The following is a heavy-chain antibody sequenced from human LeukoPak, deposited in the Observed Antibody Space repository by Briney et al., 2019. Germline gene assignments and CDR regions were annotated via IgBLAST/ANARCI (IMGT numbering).Heavy chain of an antibody. D-gene: IGHD2-15*01. CDR3: ARDPTYCSGGSCYVSHWFDP. Sequence: SETLSLTCTVSGGSISRYYWSWIRQPAGKGLEWIGRIYTSGSTNYNPSLKSRVTMSVDTSKNQFSLKLSSVTAADTAVYYCARDPTYCSGGSCYVSHWFDPWGQGTLVTVSS. CDR1: GGSISRYY. V-gene: IGHV4-4*07. J-gene: IGHJ5*02. CDR2: IYTSGST.